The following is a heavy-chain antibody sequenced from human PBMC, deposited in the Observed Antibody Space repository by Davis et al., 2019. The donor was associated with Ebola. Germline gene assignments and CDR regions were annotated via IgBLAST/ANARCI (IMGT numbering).Heavy chain of an antibody. CDR1: GLSVSTNY. CDR2: VHPAGDT. CDR3: ARGGDYAKVGY. V-gene: IGHV3-66*01. D-gene: IGHD4-17*01. Sequence: GESLKISCAASGLSVSTNYMNWVRQAPGKGLEWVSFVHPAGDTFYADSVKGRFVISRDIFKNTVTLQMNGLSAEDTAVYYCARGGDYAKVGYWGQGTLVTVSS. J-gene: IGHJ4*02.